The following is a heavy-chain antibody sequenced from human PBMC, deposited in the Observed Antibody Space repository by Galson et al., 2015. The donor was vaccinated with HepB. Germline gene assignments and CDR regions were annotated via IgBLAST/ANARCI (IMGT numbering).Heavy chain of an antibody. CDR3: ARDQGDDYVNYYYHHGMDV. CDR2: IDSGGRT. Sequence: SLRLSCAASGFTVSSNYMSWVRQAPGKGLEWVSVIDSGGRTHYADSVKGRFTISRDNSKNTLYLQVNSLRAEDTAVYYCARDQGDDYVNYYYHHGMDVWGQGTTVTVSS. J-gene: IGHJ6*02. CDR1: GFTVSSNY. V-gene: IGHV3-66*02. D-gene: IGHD4-17*01.